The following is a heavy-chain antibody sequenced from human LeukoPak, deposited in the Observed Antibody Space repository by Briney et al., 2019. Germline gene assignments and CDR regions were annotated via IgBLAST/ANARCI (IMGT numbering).Heavy chain of an antibody. CDR2: IKQDGSEK. J-gene: IGHJ4*02. V-gene: IGHV3-7*01. D-gene: IGHD6-13*01. CDR3: AKRTVSNSWSKSPLDY. CDR1: GFTFSNYW. Sequence: GGSLRLSCAASGFTFSNYWMNWVRQAPGTGLEWVSNIKQDGSEKYYVDSVKGRFTISRDNAKNSLYLQMNSLRAEDTAVYYCAKRTVSNSWSKSPLDYWGQGTLVTVSS.